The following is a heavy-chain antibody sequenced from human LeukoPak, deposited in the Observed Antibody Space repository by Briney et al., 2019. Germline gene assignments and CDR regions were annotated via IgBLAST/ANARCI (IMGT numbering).Heavy chain of an antibody. CDR3: ARDLAYYYGSGSYSGYYYYYMDV. CDR2: IYYSGTT. D-gene: IGHD3-10*01. J-gene: IGHJ6*03. V-gene: IGHV4-39*07. Sequence: SETLSLTCTVSGGSISSSSYYWGWIPQPPGKGLEWIGSIYYSGTTYYNPSLKSRVTISVDTSKNQFSLKLSSVTAADTAVYYCARDLAYYYGSGSYSGYYYYYMDVWGKGTTVTISS. CDR1: GGSISSSSYY.